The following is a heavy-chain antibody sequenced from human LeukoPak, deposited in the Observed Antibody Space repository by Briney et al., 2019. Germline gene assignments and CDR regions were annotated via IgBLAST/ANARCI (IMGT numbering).Heavy chain of an antibody. CDR3: ARYGRAQAIDY. D-gene: IGHD1-26*01. V-gene: IGHV4-39*01. Sequence: SETLSLTCTVSGGSISSSSYYWGWIRQPPGKGLEWIGSIYYSGSTYYNPSLKSRVTISVDTSKNQFSLKLSSVTAADTAVYYCARYGRAQAIDYWGQGTLVTVSS. J-gene: IGHJ4*02. CDR2: IYYSGST. CDR1: GGSISSSSYY.